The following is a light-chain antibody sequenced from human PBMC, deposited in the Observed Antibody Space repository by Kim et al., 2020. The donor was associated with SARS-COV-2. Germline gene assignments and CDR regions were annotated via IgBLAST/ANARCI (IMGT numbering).Light chain of an antibody. J-gene: IGKJ1*01. CDR3: QKYNSAPWT. Sequence: AVVGDRVTCTFRTSQDIANSLAWYQQKPGKVPQVLIYAASTLQSGVPSRFSGSGSGTEFTLTIGSLQTEDVATYYCQKYNSAPWTFGPGTKVDIK. CDR1: QDIANS. CDR2: AAS. V-gene: IGKV1-27*01.